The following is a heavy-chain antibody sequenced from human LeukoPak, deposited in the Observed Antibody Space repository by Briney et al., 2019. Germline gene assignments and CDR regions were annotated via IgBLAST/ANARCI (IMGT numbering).Heavy chain of an antibody. CDR2: IIPMLSIT. V-gene: IGHV1-69*02. D-gene: IGHD3-22*01. CDR3: ATYNVDYYDTSDGMDV. Sequence: SVKVSCKASRGTFSSYSINWVRQAPGQGLEWMGRIIPMLSITNYAQKLQGRVTITADKSTNTAYMELSSLRSEDTAVYYCATYNVDYYDTSDGMDVWGQGTTVTVSS. CDR1: RGTFSSYS. J-gene: IGHJ6*02.